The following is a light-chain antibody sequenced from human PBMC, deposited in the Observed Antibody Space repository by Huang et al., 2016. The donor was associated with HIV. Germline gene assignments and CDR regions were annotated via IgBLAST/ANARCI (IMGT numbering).Light chain of an antibody. Sequence: DIQMTQSPSSLSASVGDRVTITCRASQGIGSWLAWYQQKPGNAPKSLIYGASSLQSGVPSRFSGSGSGTDFTRTITNLQPEDFATYYCQQYKSYPLTVGGGTKVEIK. V-gene: IGKV1D-16*01. CDR2: GAS. J-gene: IGKJ4*01. CDR1: QGIGSW. CDR3: QQYKSYPLT.